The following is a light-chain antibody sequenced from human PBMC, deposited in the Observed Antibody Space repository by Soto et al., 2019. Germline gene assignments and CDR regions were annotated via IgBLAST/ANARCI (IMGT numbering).Light chain of an antibody. V-gene: IGKV3-20*01. CDR1: ESVRSSS. CDR3: QQYGSMWT. Sequence: EIMLTQSPGTLSLSPGDRATLSCRASESVRSSSLAWYQHKPGQAPRLVISGTSRRATGIPDRFSGSGSGTDFTLTINRLEPEDFAMYYCQQYGSMWTFGQGTKVDIK. J-gene: IGKJ1*01. CDR2: GTS.